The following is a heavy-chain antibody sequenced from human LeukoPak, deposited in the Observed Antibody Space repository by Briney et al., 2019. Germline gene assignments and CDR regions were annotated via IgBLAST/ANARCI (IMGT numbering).Heavy chain of an antibody. V-gene: IGHV3-21*01. CDR2: ISSSSSYI. J-gene: IGHJ3*02. D-gene: IGHD6-19*01. Sequence: GGSLRLSCAAPGFTFSSYSMNWVRQAPGKGLEWVSSISSSSSYIYYADPVKGRFTISRDNAKNSLYLQMNSLRAEDTAVYYCARVLAVAGTDAFDIWGQGTMVTVSS. CDR1: GFTFSSYS. CDR3: ARVLAVAGTDAFDI.